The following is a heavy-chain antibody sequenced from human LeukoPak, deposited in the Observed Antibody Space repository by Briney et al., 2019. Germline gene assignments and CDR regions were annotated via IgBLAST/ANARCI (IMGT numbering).Heavy chain of an antibody. V-gene: IGHV4-39*01. Sequence: SETLSLTCTVSGGSISSGPYYWGWIRQPPGKGLEWIGTIYYSGSTYYNPSLTSRVTISVDTSKNQFSLALSSVTAADTAVYYCARQYWRFGTNYLDYWGPGTLVTVSS. CDR3: ARQYWRFGTNYLDY. CDR2: IYYSGST. CDR1: GGSISSGPYY. D-gene: IGHD3-10*01. J-gene: IGHJ4*02.